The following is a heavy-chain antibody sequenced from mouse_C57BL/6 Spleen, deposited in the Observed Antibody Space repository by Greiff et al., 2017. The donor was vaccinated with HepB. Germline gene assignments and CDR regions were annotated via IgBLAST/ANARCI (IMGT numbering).Heavy chain of an antibody. CDR1: GYTFTSYW. CDR2: IDPSDSYT. V-gene: IGHV1-50*01. Sequence: VQLQQPGAELVKPGASVKLSCKASGYTFTSYWMQWVKQRPGQGLEWIGEIDPSDSYTNYNQKFKGKATLTVDTSSSTAYMQLSSLTSEDSAVYYCASSVVARYFDYWGQGTTLTVSS. CDR3: ASSVVARYFDY. J-gene: IGHJ2*01. D-gene: IGHD1-1*01.